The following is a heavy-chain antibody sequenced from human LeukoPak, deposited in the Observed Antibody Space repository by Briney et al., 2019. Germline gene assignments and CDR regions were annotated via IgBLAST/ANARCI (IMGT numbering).Heavy chain of an antibody. CDR2: IWYDGTNK. V-gene: IGHV3-33*01. J-gene: IGHJ4*02. D-gene: IGHD5-18*01. Sequence: PGRSLRLSCAASGFSFSSYGMHWVRQAPGKGLEWVAVIWYDGTNKYYADSVKGRFTISRDNSKNTLYLQMNSLRAEDTAVYYCARDQRGFSYCKYYFDYWGQGTLVTVSS. CDR1: GFSFSSYG. CDR3: ARDQRGFSYCKYYFDY.